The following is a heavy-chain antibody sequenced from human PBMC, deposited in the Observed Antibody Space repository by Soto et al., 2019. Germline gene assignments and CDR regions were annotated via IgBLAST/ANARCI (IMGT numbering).Heavy chain of an antibody. Sequence: EVQLVESGGGLVQPGGSLRLSCAASGFTVSSNYMNWLRQAPGKGLEWVSVIYSGGSTYYADSVKGRFTISRDNSKNTLSLQRDSLRAEDTAVYYCARLAVYPVYYFDYWGQGTLVTVSS. D-gene: IGHD3-16*01. CDR3: ARLAVYPVYYFDY. J-gene: IGHJ4*02. CDR2: IYSGGST. CDR1: GFTVSSNY. V-gene: IGHV3-66*01.